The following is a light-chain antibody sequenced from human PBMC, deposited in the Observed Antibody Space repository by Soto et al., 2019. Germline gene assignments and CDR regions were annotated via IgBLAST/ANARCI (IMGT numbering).Light chain of an antibody. CDR3: SSYTSSSTPWV. Sequence: QSVLTQPASVSGSPGQSITISFTGTSSDVGGYNYVSWYQQHPGKAPKLMIYEVSNRPSGVSNRFSGYKSGNTASLTISGLQAEDEADYYCSSYTSSSTPWVFGGGTKVTV. CDR1: SSDVGGYNY. J-gene: IGLJ3*02. CDR2: EVS. V-gene: IGLV2-14*01.